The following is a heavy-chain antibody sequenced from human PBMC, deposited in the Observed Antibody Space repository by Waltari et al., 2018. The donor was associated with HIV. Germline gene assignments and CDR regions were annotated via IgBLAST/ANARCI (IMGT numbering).Heavy chain of an antibody. CDR3: ATSPLGVWGNWFDP. CDR1: GFTASSNY. Sequence: EVQLVESGGGLVQPGGSLRLSCAASGFTASSNYMSWVRQAPGKGLEWVSVIYSGGSTYYADSVKGRFTISRDNSKNTLYLQMNSLRAEDTAVYYCATSPLGVWGNWFDPWGQGTLVTVSS. D-gene: IGHD1-26*01. V-gene: IGHV3-66*01. J-gene: IGHJ5*02. CDR2: IYSGGST.